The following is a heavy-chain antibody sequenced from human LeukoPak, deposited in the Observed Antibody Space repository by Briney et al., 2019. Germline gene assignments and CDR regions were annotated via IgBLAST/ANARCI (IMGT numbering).Heavy chain of an antibody. CDR3: ATAVKGWFDP. CDR1: GGSISSYY. D-gene: IGHD6-19*01. CDR2: IYYSGST. V-gene: IGHV4-59*01. J-gene: IGHJ5*02. Sequence: PSETLSLTCTVSGGSISSYYWNWIRQPPGKGLEWIGYIYYSGSTNYNPSLKSRVTISVDNFKNQFSLKLSSVTAADTAVYYCATAVKGWFDPWGQGTLVTVSS.